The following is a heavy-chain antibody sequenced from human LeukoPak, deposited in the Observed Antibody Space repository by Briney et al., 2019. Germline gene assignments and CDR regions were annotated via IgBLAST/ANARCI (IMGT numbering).Heavy chain of an antibody. Sequence: GGSLRLSCAASGFTFDDYAMHWVRQAPGKGLEWVGGISWNSGSIGYADSVKGRFTISRDNAKNSLYLQINCLRAEDTALYYCVGGFLEYYYGMDVWGQGTTVTVSS. CDR2: ISWNSGSI. D-gene: IGHD3-16*01. CDR1: GFTFDDYA. J-gene: IGHJ6*02. CDR3: VGGFLEYYYGMDV. V-gene: IGHV3-9*01.